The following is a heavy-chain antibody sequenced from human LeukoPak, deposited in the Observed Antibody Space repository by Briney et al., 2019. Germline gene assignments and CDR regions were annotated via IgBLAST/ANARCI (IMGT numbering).Heavy chain of an antibody. Sequence: SQTLSLTCTVSGGSISSGGYYWSWIRQPPGKGLEWIGYIYHSGSTYYNPSLKSRVTISVDRSKNQFSLKLSSVTAADTAVYYCARNDYGDVKFDYWGQGTLVTVSS. CDR2: IYHSGST. CDR1: GGSISSGGYY. CDR3: ARNDYGDVKFDY. J-gene: IGHJ4*02. D-gene: IGHD4-17*01. V-gene: IGHV4-30-2*01.